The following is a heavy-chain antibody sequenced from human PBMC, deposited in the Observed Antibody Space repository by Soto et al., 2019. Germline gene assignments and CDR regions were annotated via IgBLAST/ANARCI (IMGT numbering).Heavy chain of an antibody. CDR2: IYYSGST. Sequence: NPSETLSLTCTVSGGSISRGGYYWSWIRQHPGKGLEWIGYIYYSGSTYYNPSLKSRVTISVDTSKNQFSLKLSSVTAADTAVYYCARAYYDFWSGYPNYFDYWGQGTLVTVSS. CDR1: GGSISRGGYY. D-gene: IGHD3-3*01. CDR3: ARAYYDFWSGYPNYFDY. J-gene: IGHJ4*02. V-gene: IGHV4-31*03.